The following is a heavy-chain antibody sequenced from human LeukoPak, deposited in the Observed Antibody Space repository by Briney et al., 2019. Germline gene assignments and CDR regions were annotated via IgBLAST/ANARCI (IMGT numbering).Heavy chain of an antibody. Sequence: GGSLTLSCAASGFTVSSNYMSWVRQAPGKGLEWVSVIYSGGSTYYADSVKGRFTISRDNSKNTLYLQMNSLRAEDTAVYYCAREAEGDQGLHLWGQGTLVTVSS. D-gene: IGHD3-16*01. V-gene: IGHV3-66*01. CDR1: GFTVSSNY. J-gene: IGHJ4*02. CDR2: IYSGGST. CDR3: AREAEGDQGLHL.